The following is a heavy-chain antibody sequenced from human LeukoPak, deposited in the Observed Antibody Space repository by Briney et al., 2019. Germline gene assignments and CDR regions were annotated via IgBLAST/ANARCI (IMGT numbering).Heavy chain of an antibody. V-gene: IGHV3-9*03. J-gene: IGHJ3*02. CDR3: AKDMGDYYDSSGLTYAFDI. D-gene: IGHD3-22*01. CDR2: ISWNSGSI. Sequence: PGRSLRLSCAASGFTFDDYAMHWVRQAPGKGLEWVSGISWNSGSIGYADSVKGRFTISRDNAKNSLYLQMNSLRAEDMALYYCAKDMGDYYDSSGLTYAFDIWGQGTMVTVSS. CDR1: GFTFDDYA.